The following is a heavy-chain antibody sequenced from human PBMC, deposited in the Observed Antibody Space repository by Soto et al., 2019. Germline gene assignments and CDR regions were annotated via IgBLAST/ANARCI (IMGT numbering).Heavy chain of an antibody. V-gene: IGHV4-4*02. CDR1: GGSISSSNW. CDR2: IYHSGST. D-gene: IGHD2-2*01. J-gene: IGHJ6*02. CDR3: ARVVGGDYYGMDV. Sequence: QVQLQESGPGLVKPSGTLSLTCAVSGGSISSSNWWSWVRQPPGKGLEWIGEIYHSGSTNYNPSRARRFAISVYKYQHPFSLKLTSVTAADSAVYYLARVVGGDYYGMDVWGQGTTVTVSS.